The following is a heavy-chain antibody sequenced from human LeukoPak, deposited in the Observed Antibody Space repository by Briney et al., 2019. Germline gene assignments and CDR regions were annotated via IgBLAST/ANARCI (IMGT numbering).Heavy chain of an antibody. D-gene: IGHD3-22*01. V-gene: IGHV4-61*01. J-gene: IGHJ3*02. CDR2: IYYSGST. CDR3: ARAPTTYYYDSSGYSADAFDI. CDR1: GGSVSSGSYY. Sequence: SQTLSLTCTVSGGSVSSGSYYWSRIQQPPGKGLEWIGYIYYSGSTDYNPPLKSRVTISVDTPNNLISLRLSSVTAADTAVYYCARAPTTYYYDSSGYSADAFDIWGQGTMVTVSS.